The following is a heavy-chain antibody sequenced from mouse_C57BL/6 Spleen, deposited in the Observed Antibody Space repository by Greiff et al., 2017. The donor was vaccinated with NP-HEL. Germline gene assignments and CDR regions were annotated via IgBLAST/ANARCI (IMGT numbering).Heavy chain of an antibody. D-gene: IGHD2-4*01. V-gene: IGHV5-4*01. CDR1: GFTFSSYA. J-gene: IGHJ4*01. CDR2: ISDGGSYT. CDR3: ARDDYEDAMDY. Sequence: EVMLVESGGGLVKPGGSLKLSCAASGFTFSSYAMSWVRQTPEKRLEWVATISDGGSYTYYPDNVKGRFTISRDNAKNNLYLQMSHLKSEDTAMYYCARDDYEDAMDYWGQGTSVTVSS.